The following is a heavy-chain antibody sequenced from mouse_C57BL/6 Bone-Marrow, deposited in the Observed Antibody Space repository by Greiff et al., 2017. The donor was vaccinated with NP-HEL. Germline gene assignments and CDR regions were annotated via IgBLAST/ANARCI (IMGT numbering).Heavy chain of an antibody. CDR3: ARAYYYGSSWDFDG. CDR2: IDPSDSYT. D-gene: IGHD1-1*01. Sequence: QVQLKQSGAELVMPGASVKLSCKASGYTFTSYWMHWVKQRPGQGLEWIGEIDPSDSYTNYNQKFKGKSTLTVDKSSSTAYMQLSSLTSEDSAVYYCARAYYYGSSWDFDGWGTGTTVTVSS. CDR1: GYTFTSYW. J-gene: IGHJ1*03. V-gene: IGHV1-69*01.